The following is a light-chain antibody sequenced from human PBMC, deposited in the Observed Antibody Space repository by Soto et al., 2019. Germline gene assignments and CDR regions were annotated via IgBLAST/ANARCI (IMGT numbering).Light chain of an antibody. V-gene: IGKV3-11*01. CDR2: DAS. J-gene: IGKJ3*01. CDR3: QQRSNPPVT. CDR1: QSVSSY. Sequence: EIVLTQSPSTLSLSPGERATLSCRASQSVSSYLDWYQQKPGKAPRLLIYDASNRATGIPARFSGSGSGTDFTLTISSLEPEDFAVYYCQQRSNPPVTFGPGTKLDIK.